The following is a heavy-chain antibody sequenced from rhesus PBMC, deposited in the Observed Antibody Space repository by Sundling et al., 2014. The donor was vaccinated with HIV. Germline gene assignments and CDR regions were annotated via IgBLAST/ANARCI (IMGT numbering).Heavy chain of an antibody. V-gene: IGHV4-147*01. CDR1: GGSISGYY. J-gene: IGHJ4*01. CDR2: IYGRSGST. D-gene: IGHD3-16*01. CDR3: ASNEYFSGSFYHSDH. Sequence: QVQLQESGPGLVKPSETLSLTCAVSGGSISGYYWSWIRQSPGKGLEWIGRIYGRSGSTNYNPSLTSRVTISADTSKNQFSLKLRSVTAADTAVYYCASNEYFSGSFYHSDHWGQGLLVTVSS.